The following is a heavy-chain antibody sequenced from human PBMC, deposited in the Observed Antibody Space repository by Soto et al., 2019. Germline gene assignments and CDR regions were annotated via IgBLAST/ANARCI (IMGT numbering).Heavy chain of an antibody. Sequence: GGSLRLSCEASGFTFRTYWMHWVRQAPGKGLVWVSGIRGDGAATTYADSVKGRFTISRDNAKNTLFLQVNILRAEDTAVYYCARDLRSHFDYWGHGTLVTVSS. CDR1: GFTFRTYW. V-gene: IGHV3-74*01. CDR3: ARDLRSHFDY. CDR2: IRGDGAAT. J-gene: IGHJ4*01.